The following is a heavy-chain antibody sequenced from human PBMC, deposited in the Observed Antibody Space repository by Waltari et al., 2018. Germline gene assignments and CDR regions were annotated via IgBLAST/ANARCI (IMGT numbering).Heavy chain of an antibody. J-gene: IGHJ5*02. CDR1: GGSISSYY. CDR3: ARYPGIAVAGEPNWFDP. D-gene: IGHD6-19*01. CDR2: IYYSGST. Sequence: QVQLQESGPGLVKPSETLSLTCTVSGGSISSYYWRWLRQPPGKGLEWIGYIYYSGSTNSNPSLKSRVTISVDTSKNQFSLKLSSVTAADTAVYYCARYPGIAVAGEPNWFDPWGQGTLVTVSS. V-gene: IGHV4-59*01.